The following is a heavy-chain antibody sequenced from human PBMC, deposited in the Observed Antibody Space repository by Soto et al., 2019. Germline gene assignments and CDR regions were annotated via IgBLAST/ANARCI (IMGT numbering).Heavy chain of an antibody. CDR2: INPNSGGT. Sequence: GASVKVSCKASGYTFTGYYMHWVRQAPGQGLEWMGWINPNSGGTNYAQKFQGRVTITRDTSASTAYMELSSLRSEDTAVYYCARGGVVIIEGLEWFDYWGQGTLVTVSS. V-gene: IGHV1-2*02. J-gene: IGHJ4*02. D-gene: IGHD3-3*01. CDR1: GYTFTGYY. CDR3: ARGGVVIIEGLEWFDY.